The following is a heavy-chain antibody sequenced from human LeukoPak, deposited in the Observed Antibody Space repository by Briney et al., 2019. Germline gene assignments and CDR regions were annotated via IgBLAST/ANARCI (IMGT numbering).Heavy chain of an antibody. CDR1: RFTFSNYG. J-gene: IGHJ4*02. CDR3: AKDRAQQLVLDF. Sequence: GRSLRLSCAASRFTFSNYGIHWVRQAPGRGLEWVSATIGSGSSTYYADSVKGRFTISRDNSKNTLFLQMNSPRAEDTAVYYCAKDRAQQLVLDFWGQGTLVTVSS. CDR2: TIGSGSST. D-gene: IGHD6-13*01. V-gene: IGHV3-23*01.